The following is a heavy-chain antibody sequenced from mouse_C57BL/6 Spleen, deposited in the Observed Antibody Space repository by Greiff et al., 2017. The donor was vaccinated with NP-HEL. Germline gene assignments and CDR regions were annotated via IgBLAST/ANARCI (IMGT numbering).Heavy chain of an antibody. J-gene: IGHJ4*01. Sequence: QVQLQQPGAELVRPGTSVKLSCKASGYTFTSYWMHWVKQRPGQGLEWIGVIDPSDSYTNYNQKFKGKATLTVDTSSSTAYMQLSSLTSEDSAVYYCARVDSSGYGDYAMDYWGQGTSVTVSS. CDR2: IDPSDSYT. CDR3: ARVDSSGYGDYAMDY. CDR1: GYTFTSYW. D-gene: IGHD3-2*02. V-gene: IGHV1-59*01.